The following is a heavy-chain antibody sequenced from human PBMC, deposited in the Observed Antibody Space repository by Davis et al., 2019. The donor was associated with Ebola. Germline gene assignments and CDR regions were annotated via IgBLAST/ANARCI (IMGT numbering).Heavy chain of an antibody. Sequence: SGPTLVKPTQTLTLTCTFSGFSLSTSGVGVGWIRQPPGKALEWLALIYWDDDKRYSPSLKSRLTITKDTSKNQVVLTMTNMDPVDTATYYCAHQNYDFWSGYPVDYWGQGTLVTVSS. CDR1: GFSLSTSGVG. J-gene: IGHJ4*02. CDR2: IYWDDDK. V-gene: IGHV2-5*02. D-gene: IGHD3-3*01. CDR3: AHQNYDFWSGYPVDY.